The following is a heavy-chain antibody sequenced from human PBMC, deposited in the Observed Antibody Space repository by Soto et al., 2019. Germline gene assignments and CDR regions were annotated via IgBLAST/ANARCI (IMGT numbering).Heavy chain of an antibody. CDR2: IWDDGTRR. D-gene: IGHD3-16*01. CDR1: GFSFSISP. V-gene: IGHV3-33*08. J-gene: IGHJ2*01. CDR3: VRDRDPMNREVIMTVGHLRL. Sequence: QVQLVESGGGVVQPGRSLRLSCAASGFSFSISPMHWVRQAPGKGPEWVALIWDDGTRREYLESVRGRFTISRDNSKNTMYLQMNNLRVEDTALYYCVRDRDPMNREVIMTVGHLRLWGRGTLVSVSS.